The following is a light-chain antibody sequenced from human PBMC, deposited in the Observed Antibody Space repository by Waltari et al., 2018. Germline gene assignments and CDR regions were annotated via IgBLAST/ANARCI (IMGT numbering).Light chain of an antibody. J-gene: IGKJ4*01. V-gene: IGKV3-20*01. CDR2: AAS. CDR1: QSITSSY. Sequence: EIVLTQSPATMSLSPGDRATLSCRASQSITSSYLAWYQQKAGQAPRLLFYAASSRATGIPDRFSGSGSGTDFTVTISRLEPEDFAVYYCQQYESSPLTFGGGTRVEIK. CDR3: QQYESSPLT.